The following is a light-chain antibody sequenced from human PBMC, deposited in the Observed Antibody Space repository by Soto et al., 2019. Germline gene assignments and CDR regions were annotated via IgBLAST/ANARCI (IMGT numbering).Light chain of an antibody. CDR2: YDS. J-gene: IGLJ1*01. Sequence: SYELTQSPSLSVAPGQTATITCGGNNIGSKSVNWYQHKAGQAPVLVMSYDSDRPSGIPERFSGSNSGNTVTLTLSRVESGDEAEYYCQVWDTSNDHHVFGSGTKVTVL. CDR3: QVWDTSNDHHV. CDR1: NIGSKS. V-gene: IGLV3-21*01.